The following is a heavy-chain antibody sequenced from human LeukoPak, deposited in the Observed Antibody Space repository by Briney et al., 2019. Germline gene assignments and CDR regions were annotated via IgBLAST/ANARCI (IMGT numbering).Heavy chain of an antibody. Sequence: AASVKVSCKASGYTFTGYYMHWVRQAPGQGLEWMGWINPNSGGTNYAQKFQGRVTMTRDTSTSTAYMELSRLRSDDTAVYYCASRRAAAGKGPFDPWGQGTLVTVSS. CDR3: ASRRAAAGKGPFDP. CDR1: GYTFTGYY. J-gene: IGHJ5*02. CDR2: INPNSGGT. V-gene: IGHV1-2*02. D-gene: IGHD6-13*01.